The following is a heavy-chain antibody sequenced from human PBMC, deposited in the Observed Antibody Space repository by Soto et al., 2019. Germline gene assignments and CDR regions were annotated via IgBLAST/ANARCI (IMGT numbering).Heavy chain of an antibody. J-gene: IGHJ4*02. CDR3: AKETPLPIVVVPAAMRGGFDY. D-gene: IGHD2-2*01. CDR2: IRWNSGSI. Sequence: EVQLVESGGGLVQPGRSLRLSCAASGFTFDDYAMHWVRQAPGKGLEWVSGIRWNSGSIGYADSVKGRFTISRDNAKNSLYLEKNNLSAEEQALYFCAKETPLPIVVVPAAMRGGFDYWGQGTLVTVSS. V-gene: IGHV3-9*01. CDR1: GFTFDDYA.